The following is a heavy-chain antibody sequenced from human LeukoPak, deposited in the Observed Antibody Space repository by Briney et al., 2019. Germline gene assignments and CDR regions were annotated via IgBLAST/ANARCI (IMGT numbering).Heavy chain of an antibody. D-gene: IGHD5-12*01. CDR2: ISSSSDTI. Sequence: SGGSVRLSCAASGFTFSSYAMKWVRQAPGKGLDWVSYISSSSDTIYYADSVKGRFTMSRDNAKNSLYLQMNSLRAEDTAVYYCAIVATRGAVDYWGQGTLVTVSS. CDR3: AIVATRGAVDY. V-gene: IGHV3-48*04. J-gene: IGHJ4*02. CDR1: GFTFSSYA.